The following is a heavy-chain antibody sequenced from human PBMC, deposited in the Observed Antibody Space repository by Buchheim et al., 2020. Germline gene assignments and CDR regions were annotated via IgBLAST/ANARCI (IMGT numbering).Heavy chain of an antibody. CDR3: ARRVGTTTRYFDY. CDR2: ISGSGGST. D-gene: IGHD1-26*01. Sequence: EVQLLESGGGLVQPGGSLRLSCAAPGFTFSNYAMNWVRQAPGKGLEWVSEISGSGGSTYYADSVKGRFTISRDNSKNTLYLQMHSLRAEDTAVYYCARRVGTTTRYFDYWGQGTL. J-gene: IGHJ4*02. V-gene: IGHV3-23*01. CDR1: GFTFSNYA.